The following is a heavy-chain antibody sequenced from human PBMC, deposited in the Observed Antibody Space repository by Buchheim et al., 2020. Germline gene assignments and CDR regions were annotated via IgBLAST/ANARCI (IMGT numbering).Heavy chain of an antibody. CDR3: AKGDSGSRPYYFDF. CDR2: IRDSGGDT. CDR1: GFTFRNYA. D-gene: IGHD6-19*01. Sequence: VQLLESGGGLVQPGGSLRLSCAASGFTFRNYAMSWVRQAPGKGPEWFSAIRDSGGDTYLADSVKGRFTISRDNSMNTRYLQMNSPRAEDTAVYYCAKGDSGSRPYYFDFWGQGTL. J-gene: IGHJ4*02. V-gene: IGHV3-23*01.